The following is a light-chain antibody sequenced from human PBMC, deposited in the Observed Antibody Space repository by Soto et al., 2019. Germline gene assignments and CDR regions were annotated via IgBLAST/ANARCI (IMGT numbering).Light chain of an antibody. CDR1: QSVGNN. CDR2: DTS. Sequence: EMVMTQSPATLSVSPGEGATLSCRASQSVGNNLAWYQQKPGQAPRLLIYDTSTRATGIPTRFSGSGSGTDFTLTISSLQSEDFAVYYCQQYTKWPPNTFGQGTKLEIQ. CDR3: QQYTKWPPNT. V-gene: IGKV3-15*01. J-gene: IGKJ2*01.